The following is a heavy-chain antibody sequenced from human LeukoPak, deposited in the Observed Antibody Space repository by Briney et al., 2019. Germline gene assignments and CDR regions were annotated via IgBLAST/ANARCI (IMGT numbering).Heavy chain of an antibody. Sequence: SQTLSLTCAISGDSVSSNSAAWNWIRQSPSRGLEWLGRTYYRSKWYNDYAVSVKSRITINPDTSKNQFSLQLNSVTPEDTGVYYCARDRRSGWFGELPEYYFDYWGQGTLVTVSS. CDR3: ARDRRSGWFGELPEYYFDY. J-gene: IGHJ4*02. D-gene: IGHD3-10*01. CDR1: GDSVSSNSAA. V-gene: IGHV6-1*01. CDR2: TYYRSKWYN.